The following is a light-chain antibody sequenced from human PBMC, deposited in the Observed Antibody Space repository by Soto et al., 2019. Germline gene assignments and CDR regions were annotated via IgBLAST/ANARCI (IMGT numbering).Light chain of an antibody. CDR1: NSDVGGYNY. Sequence: QSALTQPPSASGSPGQSVTISCTGTNSDVGGYNYVSWYQQHPGKAPKLIIYEVTKRPSGVPDRFSGSKSGNTASLTVSGLQAEDEADYYCSSHAGINNVVFGGGTKLTVL. J-gene: IGLJ3*02. CDR2: EVT. CDR3: SSHAGINNVV. V-gene: IGLV2-8*01.